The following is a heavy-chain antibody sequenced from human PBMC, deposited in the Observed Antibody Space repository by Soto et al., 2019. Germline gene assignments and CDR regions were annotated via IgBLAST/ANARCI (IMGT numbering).Heavy chain of an antibody. Sequence: ASVKVSCKASGYTFTSYDINWVRQATGQGLEWMGWMNPNSVNTGYAQKFQGRVTMTRNTSISTAYMELSSLRSEDTAVYYCARERTGTTSMEVRCQGTTDTDSS. CDR1: GYTFTSYD. J-gene: IGHJ6*02. CDR3: ARERTGTTSMEV. CDR2: MNPNSVNT. V-gene: IGHV1-8*01. D-gene: IGHD1-1*01.